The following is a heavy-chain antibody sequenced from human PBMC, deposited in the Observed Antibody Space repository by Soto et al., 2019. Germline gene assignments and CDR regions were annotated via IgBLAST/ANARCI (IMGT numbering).Heavy chain of an antibody. CDR2: ISFDGTSK. CDR3: AKDQYTNRDPVVSGMDV. CDR1: GLKFSKFGYG. D-gene: IGHD2-2*02. V-gene: IGHV3-30*18. J-gene: IGHJ6*02. Sequence: LRLSFEVSGLKFSKFGYGVHWVRESPFEGLEWLSFISFDGTSKVYADSVKGRFTVSRVNSKNTVFLEVNRLRIEDTAVYYCAKDQYTNRDPVVSGMDVLGQGTTVTLSS.